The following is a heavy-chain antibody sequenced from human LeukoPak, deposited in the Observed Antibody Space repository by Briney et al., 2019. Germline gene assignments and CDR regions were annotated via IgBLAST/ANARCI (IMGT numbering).Heavy chain of an antibody. CDR3: AKRNCSSTSCSPYYYYYGMDV. CDR1: GFTFSSYA. Sequence: PGRSLRLSCAASGFTFSSYAMSWVRQAPGKGLEWVSAISGRGGSTYYADAVKGRFTISRDNSKNTLYLQMNSLRPEDTAVYYCAKRNCSSTSCSPYYYYYGMDVWGKGTTVTVSS. D-gene: IGHD2-2*01. CDR2: ISGRGGST. V-gene: IGHV3-23*01. J-gene: IGHJ6*04.